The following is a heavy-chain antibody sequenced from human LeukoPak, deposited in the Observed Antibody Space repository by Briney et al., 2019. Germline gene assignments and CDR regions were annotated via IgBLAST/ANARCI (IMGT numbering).Heavy chain of an antibody. J-gene: IGHJ6*01. Sequence: PSETLSLTCAVSGYSISSGYYWGWIRQPPGKGLEWIGSIYHSGSTYYNPSLKSRVTISVDTSKNQFSLKLSSVTAADTAVYYCAKIERNLGYLQEGWGQGDTVTVSS. CDR3: AKIERNLGYLQEG. CDR2: IYHSGST. CDR1: GYSISSGYY. D-gene: IGHD1-14*01. V-gene: IGHV4-38-2*01.